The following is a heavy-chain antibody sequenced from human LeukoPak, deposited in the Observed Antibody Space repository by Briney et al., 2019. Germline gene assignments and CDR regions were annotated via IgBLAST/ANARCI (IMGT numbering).Heavy chain of an antibody. V-gene: IGHV3-74*01. J-gene: IGHJ4*02. CDR3: ARGGGNFEY. Sequence: GGSLRLSCAASGFSFSNHWMHWVRQAPGKGLVWVSRINKDGRTTTYADSVKGRFTISRDNAKNTLYLQMNSLRAEDTAVYYCARGGGNFEYWGQGTLVTVSS. CDR1: GFSFSNHW. CDR2: INKDGRTT. D-gene: IGHD2-15*01.